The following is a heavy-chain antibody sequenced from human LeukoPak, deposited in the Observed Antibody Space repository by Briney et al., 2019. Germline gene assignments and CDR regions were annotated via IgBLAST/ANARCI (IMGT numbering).Heavy chain of an antibody. CDR1: GFTSSNYA. D-gene: IGHD2-8*01. Sequence: GGSLRLSCAAAGFTSSNYAMHWVRLAPGKGLEWLAVISYDGDNEDYADSVKGRFTISRDDSKNTLYLQMNSLTPEDTTFYYCARDNNGDYWGQGTLVTVSA. CDR3: ARDNNGDY. V-gene: IGHV3-30*04. J-gene: IGHJ4*02. CDR2: ISYDGDNE.